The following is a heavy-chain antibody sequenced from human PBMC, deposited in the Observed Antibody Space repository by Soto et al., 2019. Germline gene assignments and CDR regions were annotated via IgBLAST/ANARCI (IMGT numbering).Heavy chain of an antibody. CDR3: AREGAAAAGPSYYYYGMDV. Sequence: QVQLQESGPGLVKPSETLSLTCTVSGGSISSYYWSWIRQPPGKGLEWIGYIYYSGSTNYNPSLKSRVTISVDTSKNQCSLKLSSVTAADTAVYYCAREGAAAAGPSYYYYGMDVWGQGTTVTVSS. D-gene: IGHD6-13*01. V-gene: IGHV4-59*01. J-gene: IGHJ6*02. CDR1: GGSISSYY. CDR2: IYYSGST.